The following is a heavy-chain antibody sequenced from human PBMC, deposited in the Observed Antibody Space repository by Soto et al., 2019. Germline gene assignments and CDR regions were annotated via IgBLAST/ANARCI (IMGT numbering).Heavy chain of an antibody. V-gene: IGHV3-9*01. CDR2: ISWNSGSI. Sequence: GGSLRLSCAASGFTFDDYAMHWVRQAPGKGLEWVSGISWNSGSIGYADSVKGRFTISRDNAKNSLYLQMNSLRAEDTALYYCAKDIGDDILTGYLPSGVDYWGQGTLVTVSS. J-gene: IGHJ4*02. CDR1: GFTFDDYA. CDR3: AKDIGDDILTGYLPSGVDY. D-gene: IGHD3-9*01.